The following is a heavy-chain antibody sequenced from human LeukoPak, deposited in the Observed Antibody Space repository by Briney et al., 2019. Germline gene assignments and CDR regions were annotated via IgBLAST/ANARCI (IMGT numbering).Heavy chain of an antibody. CDR2: ISTGKRST. Sequence: SGVSLTLSCAASSFIFYVSTMHWLRQAPGKGRECGSSISTGKRSTYYAVSAKGRFAISRDDFNSTVYLHMSSLSPEETAMYYCVKDRGSSGWSPFAGWGQRTLVTASS. CDR1: SFIFYVST. D-gene: IGHD6-19*01. J-gene: IGHJ4*02. CDR3: VKDRGSSGWSPFAG. V-gene: IGHV3-64D*06.